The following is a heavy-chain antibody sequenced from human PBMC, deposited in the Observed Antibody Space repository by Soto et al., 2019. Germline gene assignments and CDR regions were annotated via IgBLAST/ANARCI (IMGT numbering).Heavy chain of an antibody. J-gene: IGHJ3*02. CDR2: IYYSGST. Sequence: ASETLSLTCTVSGGSISSYYWSWIRQPPGKGLEWIGYIYYSGSTNYNPSLKSRVTISVDTSKNQFSLKLSSVTAADTAVYYCARGVRWGDPPPTAFDIWGQGTMVTVSS. CDR1: GGSISSYY. D-gene: IGHD4-17*01. CDR3: ARGVRWGDPPPTAFDI. V-gene: IGHV4-59*01.